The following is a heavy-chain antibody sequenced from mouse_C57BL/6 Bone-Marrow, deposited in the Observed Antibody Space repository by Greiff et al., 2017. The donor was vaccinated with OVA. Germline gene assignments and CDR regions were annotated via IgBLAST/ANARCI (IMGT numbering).Heavy chain of an antibody. Sequence: EVMLVESGGGLVKPGGSLKLSCAASGFTFSDYGMHWVRQAPEKGLEWVAYISSGSSTIYYADTVKGRFTISRDNAKNTLFLQMTSLRSEDTAMYYCAYADGYWYFDVWGTGTTVTVSS. V-gene: IGHV5-17*01. CDR2: ISSGSSTI. D-gene: IGHD2-3*01. CDR1: GFTFSDYG. J-gene: IGHJ1*03. CDR3: AYADGYWYFDV.